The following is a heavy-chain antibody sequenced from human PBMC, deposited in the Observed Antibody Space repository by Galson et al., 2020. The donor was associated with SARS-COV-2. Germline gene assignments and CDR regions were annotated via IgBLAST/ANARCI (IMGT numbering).Heavy chain of an antibody. CDR2: IKSKTDGGTT. J-gene: IGHJ4*02. CDR1: GFTFSNAW. Sequence: GGSLRLSCAASGFTFSNAWMSWVRQAPGKGLEWVGRIKSKTDGGTTDYAAPVKGRFTISRDDSKNTLYLQMNSLKTEDTAVYYCTTEEGGYSGYDLCSDYWGQGTLVTVSS. D-gene: IGHD5-12*01. CDR3: TTEEGGYSGYDLCSDY. V-gene: IGHV3-15*01.